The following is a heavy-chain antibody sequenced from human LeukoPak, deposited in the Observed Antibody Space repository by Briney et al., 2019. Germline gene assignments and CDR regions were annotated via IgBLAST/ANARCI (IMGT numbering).Heavy chain of an antibody. CDR1: GGSISSYY. CDR2: IYYSGST. D-gene: IGHD3-22*01. Sequence: PSETLSLTCTASGGSISSYYWSWIRQPPGKGLEWIGYIYYSGSTNYNPSLKSRVTISVDTSKNQFSLKLSSVTAADTAVYYCARRTYYDSSGYFYDAFDIWGQGTMVTVSS. J-gene: IGHJ3*02. CDR3: ARRTYYDSSGYFYDAFDI. V-gene: IGHV4-59*01.